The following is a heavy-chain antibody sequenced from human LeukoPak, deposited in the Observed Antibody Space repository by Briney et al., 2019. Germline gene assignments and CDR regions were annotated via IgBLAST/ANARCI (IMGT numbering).Heavy chain of an antibody. J-gene: IGHJ4*02. Sequence: ASVKVSCKASGYTFINYYMHWVRQAPGQGLEWMGWINPNSGGTNYAQKFQGRVTMTRDTSISTAYMELSRLRSDDTAVYYCARARPVDYYDSSGYPHYFDYWGQGTLVTVSS. CDR3: ARARPVDYYDSSGYPHYFDY. D-gene: IGHD3-22*01. CDR1: GYTFINYY. V-gene: IGHV1-2*02. CDR2: INPNSGGT.